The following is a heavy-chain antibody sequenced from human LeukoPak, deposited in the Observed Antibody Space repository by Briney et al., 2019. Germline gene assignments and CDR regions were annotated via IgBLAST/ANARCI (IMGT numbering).Heavy chain of an antibody. CDR1: GFTFSSYE. CDR2: ISSSGSTI. D-gene: IGHD3-9*01. J-gene: IGHJ4*02. V-gene: IGHV3-48*03. CDR3: ARTYYDILTAYNPYFDY. Sequence: PGGSLRLSCAASGFTFSSYEMNWVRQAPGKGLEWVSYISSSGSTIYYADSVKGRFTISRDNAKNSLYLQMNSLRAEDTAVYYCARTYYDILTAYNPYFDYWGQGTLVTVSS.